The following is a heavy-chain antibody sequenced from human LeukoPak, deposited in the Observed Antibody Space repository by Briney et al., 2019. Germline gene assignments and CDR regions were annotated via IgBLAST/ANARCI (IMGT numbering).Heavy chain of an antibody. D-gene: IGHD5-24*01. Sequence: ASVKVSCKASGGTFSSYAISWVRQAPGQGLEWMGGIIPIIGTANYAQKFQGRVTITADESTSTAYMELSSLRSEDTAVYYCARDRRLHSPSLFDIWGQGTMVTVSS. CDR1: GGTFSSYA. CDR2: IIPIIGTA. CDR3: ARDRRLHSPSLFDI. V-gene: IGHV1-69*01. J-gene: IGHJ3*02.